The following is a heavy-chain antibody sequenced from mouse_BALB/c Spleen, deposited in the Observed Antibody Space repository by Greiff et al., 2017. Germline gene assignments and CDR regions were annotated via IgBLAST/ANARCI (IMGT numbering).Heavy chain of an antibody. CDR2: IDPANGNT. V-gene: IGHV14-3*02. Sequence: VQLQQSGAELVKPGASVKLSCTASGFNIKDTYMHWVKQRPEQGLEWVGRIDPANGNTKYDPKFQGKATITADTSSNTAYLQLSSLTSEDTAVYDCARSGGNGNYGAMDYWGQGTSVTVSS. CDR3: ARSGGNGNYGAMDY. CDR1: GFNIKDTY. D-gene: IGHD2-1*01. J-gene: IGHJ4*01.